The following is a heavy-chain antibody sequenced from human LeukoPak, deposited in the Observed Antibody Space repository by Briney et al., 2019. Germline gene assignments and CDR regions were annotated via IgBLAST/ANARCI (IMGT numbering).Heavy chain of an antibody. CDR2: IYTSGST. Sequence: SQTLSLTCTVSDGSISSGSYYWSWIRQPAGKGLEWIGRIYTSGSTNYNPSLKSRVTISVDTSKNQFSLKLSSVTAADTAVYYCARTTVTTSHYYYYYYMDVWGKGTTVTVSS. J-gene: IGHJ6*03. D-gene: IGHD4-17*01. CDR1: DGSISSGSYY. V-gene: IGHV4-61*02. CDR3: ARTTVTTSHYYYYYYMDV.